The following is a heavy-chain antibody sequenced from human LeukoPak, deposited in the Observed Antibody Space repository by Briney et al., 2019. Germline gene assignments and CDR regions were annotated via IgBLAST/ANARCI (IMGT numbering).Heavy chain of an antibody. CDR1: GGSISSSSYY. J-gene: IGHJ5*02. V-gene: IGHV4-39*07. D-gene: IGHD2-15*01. CDR3: ARKIDLSGGFFNWFDP. Sequence: PSETLSLTCTVSGGSISSSSYYWGWIRQPPGQGLEWIGCIYYSGTTYYNPSLKRRVIISVDTSKNQFSLRLSSVTAADTAIYYCARKIDLSGGFFNWFDPWGQGTLVTVSS. CDR2: IYYSGTT.